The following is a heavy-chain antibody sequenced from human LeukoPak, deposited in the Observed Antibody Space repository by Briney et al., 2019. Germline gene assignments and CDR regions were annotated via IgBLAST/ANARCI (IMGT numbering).Heavy chain of an antibody. CDR2: ISWNSGSI. J-gene: IGHJ5*02. CDR3: AKDVGATGLYNWFDP. V-gene: IGHV3-9*01. CDR1: GFTFDDYA. D-gene: IGHD1-26*01. Sequence: GGSLRLSCAASGFTFDDYAMHWVRQAPGKGLEWVSGISWNSGSIGYADSVKGRFTISRDNSKNTLYLQMNSLRAEDTAVYYCAKDVGATGLYNWFDPWVQGTLVTVSS.